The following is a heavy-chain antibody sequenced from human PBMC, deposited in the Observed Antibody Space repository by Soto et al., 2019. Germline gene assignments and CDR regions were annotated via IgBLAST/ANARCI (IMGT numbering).Heavy chain of an antibody. Sequence: SETLSLTCTVSGGSISSGDYYWSWIRQPPGKGLEWIGYIYYSGSTYYNPSLKSRVTISVDTSENQFSLKLSSVTAADTAVYYCASLDFWNGYLYEYYFDLWGQGTLVTVSS. CDR1: GGSISSGDYY. J-gene: IGHJ4*01. CDR2: IYYSGST. CDR3: ASLDFWNGYLYEYYFDL. V-gene: IGHV4-30-4*01. D-gene: IGHD3-3*01.